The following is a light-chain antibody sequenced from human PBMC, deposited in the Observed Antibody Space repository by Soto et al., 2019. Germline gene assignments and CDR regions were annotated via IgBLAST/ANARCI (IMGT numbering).Light chain of an antibody. Sequence: EIVLTQSPGTLSLSPGERATLSCRASQSVSANYIAWYQQKPGQSPRLLIYGSSDRATGIPDRFSVRWSETDFTLTISRVEPEDFAVYYCQKYGSSPPYTFGQGTKLEIK. CDR1: QSVSANY. J-gene: IGKJ2*01. CDR3: QKYGSSPPYT. CDR2: GSS. V-gene: IGKV3-20*01.